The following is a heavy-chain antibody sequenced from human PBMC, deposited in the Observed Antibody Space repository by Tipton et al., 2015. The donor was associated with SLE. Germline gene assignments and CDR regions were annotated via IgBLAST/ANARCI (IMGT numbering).Heavy chain of an antibody. V-gene: IGHV4-59*01. D-gene: IGHD6-19*01. CDR1: GGSISSYY. CDR3: ARRYIKQWLAGAFDI. Sequence: LRLSCTVSGGSISSYYWSWIRQPPGKGLGWIGYIYYSGSTNYNPSLKSRVTISVDTSKNQFSLKLSSVTAADTAVYYCARRYIKQWLAGAFDIWGQGTMVTVSS. J-gene: IGHJ3*02. CDR2: IYYSGST.